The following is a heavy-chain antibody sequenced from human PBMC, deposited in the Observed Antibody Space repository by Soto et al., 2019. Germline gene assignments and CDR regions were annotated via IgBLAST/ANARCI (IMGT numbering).Heavy chain of an antibody. Sequence: GSLRLSCAASGFTFSSYGMHWVRQAPGRGLEWVAVISYDGSNKYYADSVKGRFTISRDNSKNTLYLQMNSLRAEDTAVYYCAKEEEGYSYGYSDYYYGMDVWGQGTTVTVSS. D-gene: IGHD5-18*01. CDR3: AKEEEGYSYGYSDYYYGMDV. CDR1: GFTFSSYG. CDR2: ISYDGSNK. J-gene: IGHJ6*02. V-gene: IGHV3-30*18.